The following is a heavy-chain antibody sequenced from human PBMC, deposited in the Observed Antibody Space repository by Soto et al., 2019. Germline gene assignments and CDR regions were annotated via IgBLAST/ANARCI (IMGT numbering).Heavy chain of an antibody. CDR1: GFTFNTYA. CDR2: ISYDGSKK. Sequence: GGSLRLSCAASGFTFNTYAIHWVRQAPGKGLEWVAVISYDGSKKYYADSVKGRFTISRDNSKNTLYLQMNSLRAEDTAVYYCAKVSGYLAGYFGYWGQGTVVTVSS. V-gene: IGHV3-30*18. CDR3: AKVSGYLAGYFGY. D-gene: IGHD3-22*01. J-gene: IGHJ4*02.